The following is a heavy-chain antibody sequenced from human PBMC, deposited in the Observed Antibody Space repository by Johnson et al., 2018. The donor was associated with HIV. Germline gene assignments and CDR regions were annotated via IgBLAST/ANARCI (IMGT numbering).Heavy chain of an antibody. J-gene: IGHJ3*02. CDR3: ASGPKGHDAFDI. Sequence: QVQLVESGGGVVQPGRSLRLSCAASGFTFIDYDMSWVRQAPGKGLEWVSTISGSGSTIYYADSVEGRFTISRDNAKNSLYLQMNSLRAEDTAVYYCASGPKGHDAFDIWGQGTMVTVSS. V-gene: IGHV3-11*04. CDR1: GFTFIDYD. CDR2: ISGSGSTI.